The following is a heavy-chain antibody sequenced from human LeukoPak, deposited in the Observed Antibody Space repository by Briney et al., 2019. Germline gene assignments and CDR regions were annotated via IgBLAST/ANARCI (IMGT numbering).Heavy chain of an antibody. CDR3: ARMGGNLSR. J-gene: IGHJ4*02. CDR1: GFTFSTSD. CDR2: ISRSGTNI. Sequence: GGSPRLSCVASGFTFSTSDMNWVRQAPGKGLDWVSYISRSGTNIYYAESVKGRFTISRDNAKKSLYLQMNSLRVEDTAVYYCARMGGNLSRWGQGTLVTVSS. V-gene: IGHV3-48*03. D-gene: IGHD1-26*01.